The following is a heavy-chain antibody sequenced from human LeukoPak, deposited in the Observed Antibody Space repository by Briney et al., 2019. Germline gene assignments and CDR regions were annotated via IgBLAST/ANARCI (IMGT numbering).Heavy chain of an antibody. Sequence: PGGSLRLSCAASGFTFSSYAMSWVRQAPGKGLEWVSAISGSGGSTYYADSVKGRFTISRDNSKSTLYLQMNSLRAEDTAVCYCAKDLVVVPAAMGNDAFDIWGQGTMVTVSS. CDR3: AKDLVVVPAAMGNDAFDI. D-gene: IGHD2-2*01. J-gene: IGHJ3*02. V-gene: IGHV3-23*01. CDR1: GFTFSSYA. CDR2: ISGSGGST.